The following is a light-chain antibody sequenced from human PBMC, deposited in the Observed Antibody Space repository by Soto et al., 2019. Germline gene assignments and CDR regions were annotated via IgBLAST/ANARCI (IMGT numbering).Light chain of an antibody. Sequence: EVVLTQSPATLSLSPGERATLSWRASQSVTKNYLAWFQQKPRQAPRLVIYGASTRATGIPARFSGSGSGTEFTLTISSLQSEDFAVYYCQQYNNWPPWTFGQGTKVDIK. CDR2: GAS. V-gene: IGKV3-15*01. CDR3: QQYNNWPPWT. J-gene: IGKJ1*01. CDR1: QSVTKN.